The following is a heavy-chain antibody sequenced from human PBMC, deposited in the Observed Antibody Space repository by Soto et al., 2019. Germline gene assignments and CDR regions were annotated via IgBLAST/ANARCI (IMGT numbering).Heavy chain of an antibody. V-gene: IGHV5-51*01. CDR2: IFPSDSDT. Sequence: GESLQISCRTSGYKFTSSWIAWVRQKPGKGLEWMGIIFPSDSDTRYSPSFQGQVTISADRSTSTVFLQWASLKASDTAVYFCARKDKSGYFNWFDPWGQGTLVTVSS. D-gene: IGHD3-22*01. J-gene: IGHJ5*02. CDR1: GYKFTSSW. CDR3: ARKDKSGYFNWFDP.